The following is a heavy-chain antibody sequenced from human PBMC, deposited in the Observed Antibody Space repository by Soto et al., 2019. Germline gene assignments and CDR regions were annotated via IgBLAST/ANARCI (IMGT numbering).Heavy chain of an antibody. V-gene: IGHV4-4*02. CDR3: ARDRIAAAGNRPSRYYYGMDV. Sequence: KPSETLALTCAVSGGSISSSNWWSWVRQPPGKGLEWIGEIYHSGSTNYNPSLKSRVTISVDKSKNQFSLKLSSVTAADTAVYYCARDRIAAAGNRPSRYYYGMDVWGQGTTVT. D-gene: IGHD6-13*01. CDR1: GGSISSSNW. J-gene: IGHJ6*02. CDR2: IYHSGST.